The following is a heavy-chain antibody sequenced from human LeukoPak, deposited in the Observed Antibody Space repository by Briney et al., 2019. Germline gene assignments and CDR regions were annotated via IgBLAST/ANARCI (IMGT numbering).Heavy chain of an antibody. CDR2: FDPEDGET. CDR3: ATTHGMTTVARLRHRGAFDI. CDR1: GYTLTELS. D-gene: IGHD4-11*01. J-gene: IGHJ3*02. V-gene: IGHV1-24*01. Sequence: ASVKVSCKVSGYTLTELSMHWVRQAPGKGLEWMGGFDPEDGETIYAQKFQGRVTMTEDTSTDTVYMELSSLRSEDTAVYYCATTHGMTTVARLRHRGAFDIWGQGTMVTVSS.